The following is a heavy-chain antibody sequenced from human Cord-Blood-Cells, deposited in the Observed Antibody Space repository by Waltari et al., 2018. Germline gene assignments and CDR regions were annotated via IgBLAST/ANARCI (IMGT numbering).Heavy chain of an antibody. CDR3: ARGRIAAAGTPYLYFDY. J-gene: IGHJ4*02. CDR1: GYTFTGYY. V-gene: IGHV1-2*02. D-gene: IGHD6-13*01. CDR2: SNTNRGGT. Sequence: QVQLVQSGAEVKKPGASVKVSCTASGYTFTGYYMHWVRQAPGQGLEWMGWSNTNRGGTNYAQKFQGRVTVTRDTSISTAYMELSRLRSDDTSVYYCARGRIAAAGTPYLYFDYWGQGTLVTVSS.